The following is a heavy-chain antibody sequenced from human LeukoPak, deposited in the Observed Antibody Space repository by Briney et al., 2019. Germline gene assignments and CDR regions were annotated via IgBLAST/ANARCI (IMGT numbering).Heavy chain of an antibody. J-gene: IGHJ4*02. Sequence: SETLSLTCTVSGGSISSYYWSWIRQPPGKGLEWIGYIYYSGSTNYNPSLKSRVTISVDTSKNQFSLKLSPVTAADTAVYYCARRRGYYGSGSFLYFDYWGQGTLVTVSS. CDR1: GGSISSYY. CDR3: ARRRGYYGSGSFLYFDY. D-gene: IGHD3-10*01. CDR2: IYYSGST. V-gene: IGHV4-59*01.